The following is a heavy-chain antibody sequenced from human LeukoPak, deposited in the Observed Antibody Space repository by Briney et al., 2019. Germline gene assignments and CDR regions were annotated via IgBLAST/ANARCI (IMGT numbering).Heavy chain of an antibody. J-gene: IGHJ4*02. CDR2: IRYDGSNK. CDR3: ARDLGKIGGNSSPFDY. D-gene: IGHD4-23*01. V-gene: IGHV3-30*02. Sequence: GGSLRLSCAASGFSFSTYGMHWVRQAPGKGLEWVAFIRYDGSNKNDADSVKGRFTISRDNSKNTLYLQMNSLRGEDTAVYYCARDLGKIGGNSSPFDYWGQGTLVTVSS. CDR1: GFSFSTYG.